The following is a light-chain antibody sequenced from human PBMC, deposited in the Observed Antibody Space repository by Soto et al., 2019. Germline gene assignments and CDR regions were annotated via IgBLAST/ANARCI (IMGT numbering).Light chain of an antibody. J-gene: IGKJ1*01. CDR2: GAS. CDR3: QQYNNWPQT. Sequence: EIVMTQSPATLSVSPGERATLSCRARPSVCNNLARDQQKPGQAPRLLIYGASTRATGIPARFSGSGSGTEFTLTISSLQSEDFAVYYCQQYNNWPQTFGQGTKVELK. CDR1: PSVCNN. V-gene: IGKV3-15*01.